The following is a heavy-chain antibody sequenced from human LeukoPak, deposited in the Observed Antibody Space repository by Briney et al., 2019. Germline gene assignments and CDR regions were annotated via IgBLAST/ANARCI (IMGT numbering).Heavy chain of an antibody. V-gene: IGHV3-66*04. CDR3: ARHSGSYYRGFDY. CDR2: IYSGGST. Sequence: LTGGSLRLFCAASGFTVSSNYMSWVRQAPGKGLEWVSVIYSGGSTYYADSVKGRFTISRDNSKNTLYLQMNSLRAEDTAVYYCARHSGSYYRGFDYWGQGTLVTVSS. J-gene: IGHJ4*02. D-gene: IGHD1-26*01. CDR1: GFTVSSNY.